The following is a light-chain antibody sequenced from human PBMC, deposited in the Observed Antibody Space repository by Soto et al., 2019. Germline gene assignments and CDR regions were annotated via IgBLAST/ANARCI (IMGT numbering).Light chain of an antibody. Sequence: SSLAPPASLSGSPGQSITISCTGTSSDVGGYNYVSWYQQHPGRAPKLIIYEVSNRPSGVSNRFSGSKSGTTASLTISGLQTEDEAEYYCTSYTSSSTYVFGTGTKVTVL. CDR2: EVS. CDR1: SSDVGGYNY. V-gene: IGLV2-14*01. CDR3: TSYTSSSTYV. J-gene: IGLJ1*01.